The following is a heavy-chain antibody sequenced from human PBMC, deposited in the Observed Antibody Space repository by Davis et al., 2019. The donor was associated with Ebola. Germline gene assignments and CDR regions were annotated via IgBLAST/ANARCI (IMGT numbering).Heavy chain of an antibody. Sequence: GESLKISCAASGFTFSSYAMSWVRQAPGKGLEWVSYISSSSSTIYYADSVKGRFTISRDNAKNSLYLQMNSLRAEDTAVYYCAKGVTMVQGVIVGWGQGTLVTVSS. CDR2: ISSSSSTI. V-gene: IGHV3-48*01. CDR1: GFTFSSYA. J-gene: IGHJ4*02. D-gene: IGHD3-10*01. CDR3: AKGVTMVQGVIVG.